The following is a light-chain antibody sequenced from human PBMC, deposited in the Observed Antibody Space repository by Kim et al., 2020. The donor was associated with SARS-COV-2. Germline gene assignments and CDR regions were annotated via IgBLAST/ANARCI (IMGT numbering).Light chain of an antibody. CDR2: GAT. V-gene: IGKV3-15*01. Sequence: VSPWERATLSCSASQSVSSTFSWYQQKPGQAPRLLYDGATSRATVIPARFSGSVSGTEFTLTISSLQSEYFAFYYCQQYNNWPWTFGQGTKVDIK. CDR1: QSVSST. CDR3: QQYNNWPWT. J-gene: IGKJ1*01.